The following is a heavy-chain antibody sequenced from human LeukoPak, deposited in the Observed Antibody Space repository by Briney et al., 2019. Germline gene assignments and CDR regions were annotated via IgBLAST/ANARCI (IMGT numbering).Heavy chain of an antibody. CDR1: GGTFSSYA. CDR3: ARGLVLQWLPEYYFDY. CDR2: IIPIFGTA. D-gene: IGHD6-19*01. Sequence: SVKVSCKASGGTFSSYAISWVRQVPGQGLEWMGGIIPIFGTANYAQKFQGRVTITTDESTSTAYMELSSLRSEDTAVYYCARGLVLQWLPEYYFDYWGQGTLVTVSS. J-gene: IGHJ4*02. V-gene: IGHV1-69*05.